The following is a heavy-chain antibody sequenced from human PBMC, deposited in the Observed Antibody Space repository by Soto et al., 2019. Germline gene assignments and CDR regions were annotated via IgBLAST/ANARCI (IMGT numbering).Heavy chain of an antibody. V-gene: IGHV4-34*01. J-gene: IGHJ4*02. CDR3: ARGHGRFAH. CDR1: GGSFTGYY. CDR2: INHSGFT. Sequence: SETLSLTCDVSGGSFTGYYWSWIRQPPGKGLEWIGEINHSGFTNYNPSLTGRVTISLETSKSQCSLKLSSLTAADTAFYFCARGHGRFAHWGQGTLVTV.